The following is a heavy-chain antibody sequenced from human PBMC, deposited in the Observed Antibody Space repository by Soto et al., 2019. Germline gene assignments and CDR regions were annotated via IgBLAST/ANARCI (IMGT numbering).Heavy chain of an antibody. J-gene: IGHJ6*02. CDR2: IVVGSGNT. Sequence: SVKVSCKASGFTFTSSAVQWVRQARGQRLEWIGWIVVGSGNTNYAQKFQERVTIPREMSTSTAYMELSSLRSEDTAVYYCAAGQYYDILTGYRPNYYYYGMDVWGQGNTVTGS. D-gene: IGHD3-9*01. V-gene: IGHV1-58*01. CDR1: GFTFTSSA. CDR3: AAGQYYDILTGYRPNYYYYGMDV.